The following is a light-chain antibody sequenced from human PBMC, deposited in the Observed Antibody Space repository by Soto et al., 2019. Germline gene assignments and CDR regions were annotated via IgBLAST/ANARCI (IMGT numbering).Light chain of an antibody. J-gene: IGLJ1*01. CDR3: TSYTSSSTDV. V-gene: IGLV2-14*01. CDR1: SSDVGAYDY. Sequence: QSALTQPASVSGSPGQSITISCTGTSSDVGAYDYVSWYQQHPGKVPKFMIYEVANRPPGVSHRFSGSKSGNTASLTISGLQAEDEADYYCTSYTSSSTDVFGTGTKLTVL. CDR2: EVA.